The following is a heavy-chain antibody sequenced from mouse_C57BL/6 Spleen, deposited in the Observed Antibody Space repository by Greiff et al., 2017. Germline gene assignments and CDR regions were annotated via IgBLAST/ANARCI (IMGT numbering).Heavy chain of an antibody. J-gene: IGHJ4*01. CDR1: GYTFTSYW. CDR2: IYPGSGST. D-gene: IGHD2-4*01. Sequence: QVQLKQPGAELVKPGASVKMSCKASGYTFTSYWITWVKQRPGQGLEWIGDIYPGSGSTNYNEKFKSKATLTVDTSSSTAYMQLSSLTSEDSAVYYCARGDYDYALYAMDYWGQGTTVTVAS. V-gene: IGHV1-55*01. CDR3: ARGDYDYALYAMDY.